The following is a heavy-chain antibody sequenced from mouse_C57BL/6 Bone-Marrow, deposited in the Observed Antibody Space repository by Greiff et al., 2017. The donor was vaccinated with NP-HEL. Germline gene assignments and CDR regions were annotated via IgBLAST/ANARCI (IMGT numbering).Heavy chain of an antibody. CDR2: IYPSDSET. D-gene: IGHD4-1*01. CDR3: AKGLGRYFDV. J-gene: IGHJ1*03. Sequence: QVQLKQPGAELVRPGSSVKLSCKASGYTFTSYWMDWVKQRPGQGLEWIGNIYPSDSETHYNQKFKDKATLTVDKSSSTAYMQLSSLTSEDSAVYYCAKGLGRYFDVWGTGTTVTVSS. V-gene: IGHV1-61*01. CDR1: GYTFTSYW.